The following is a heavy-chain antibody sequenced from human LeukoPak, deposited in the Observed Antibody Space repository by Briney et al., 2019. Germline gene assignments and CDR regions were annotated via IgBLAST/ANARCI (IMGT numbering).Heavy chain of an antibody. D-gene: IGHD3-22*01. CDR3: AREETGDSSGYYFDY. V-gene: IGHV3-30*02. J-gene: IGHJ4*02. CDR2: IRYDGSNK. CDR1: GFTFSSYG. Sequence: GGSLRLSCAASGFTFSSYGMHWVRQAPGKGLEWVAFIRYDGSNKYYADSVKGRFTISRDNSKNTLYLQMNSLRAEDTAVYYCAREETGDSSGYYFDYWGQGTLVTVSS.